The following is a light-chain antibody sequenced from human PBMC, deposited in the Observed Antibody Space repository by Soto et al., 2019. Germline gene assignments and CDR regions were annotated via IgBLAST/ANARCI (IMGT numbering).Light chain of an antibody. CDR2: TAS. J-gene: IGKJ5*01. Sequence: DIQLTQSPSFLSASVGDRVTITCRASQGISSYLAWYQQKPGKAPNLLIHTASTLQSGVPSRFSGSGSGTDFTLTISSLQPEDFATYYCQQYDTYPLTFGQGTRLEIK. CDR1: QGISSY. CDR3: QQYDTYPLT. V-gene: IGKV1-9*01.